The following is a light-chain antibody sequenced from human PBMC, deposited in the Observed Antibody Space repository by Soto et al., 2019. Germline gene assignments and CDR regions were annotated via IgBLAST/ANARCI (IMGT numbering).Light chain of an antibody. Sequence: EIVLTQSPGTLSLSPWERATLSCRASQSVSSSYLAWYQQKPGQAPRLLIYGASIRATGIPDRFSGSGSETDFTLTISRLEPEDFAVYYCQQYGSSQFTFGPGTKVDIK. CDR2: GAS. J-gene: IGKJ3*01. V-gene: IGKV3-20*01. CDR1: QSVSSSY. CDR3: QQYGSSQFT.